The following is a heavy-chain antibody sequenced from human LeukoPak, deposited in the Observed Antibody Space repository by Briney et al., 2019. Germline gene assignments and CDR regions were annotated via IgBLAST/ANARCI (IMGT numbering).Heavy chain of an antibody. CDR1: GYSFTSYW. CDR3: ARYYYDSSGYFGY. V-gene: IGHV5-51*01. CDR2: IYPGDSDT. D-gene: IGHD3-22*01. J-gene: IGHJ4*02. Sequence: GESLKISCKGSGYSFTSYWIGWVRLMPGRGLEWMGIIYPGDSDTRYSPSFQGQVTISADKSIRTAYLQWSSQKASDTAMYYCARYYYDSSGYFGYWGQGTLVTVSP.